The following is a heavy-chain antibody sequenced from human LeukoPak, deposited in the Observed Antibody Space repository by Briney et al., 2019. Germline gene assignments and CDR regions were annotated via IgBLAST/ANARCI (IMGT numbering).Heavy chain of an antibody. CDR3: ARDDSYSGFDY. Sequence: GSLRLSCAASGFTFSSYSMNWVRQAPGKGLEWVSYISSSGSTIYYADSVKGRFTISRDNAKNSLYLQMNSLRAEDTAVYYCARDDSYSGFDYWGQGTLVTVSS. CDR2: ISSSGSTI. D-gene: IGHD3-10*01. J-gene: IGHJ4*02. V-gene: IGHV3-48*04. CDR1: GFTFSSYS.